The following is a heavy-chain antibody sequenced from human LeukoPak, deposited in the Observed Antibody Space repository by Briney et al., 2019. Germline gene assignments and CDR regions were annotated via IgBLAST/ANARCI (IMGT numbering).Heavy chain of an antibody. D-gene: IGHD6-19*01. V-gene: IGHV3-21*06. CDR2: INGRGFSI. J-gene: IGHJ4*02. CDR1: GFTFSAYS. Sequence: GGSLRLSCATSGFTFSAYSMNWVRHAPGKGLEWVANINGRGFSIHYADSIKGRFTISRDNTKDLLYLQKTSMRADDTALYYCTRDQPSSGWGFDSWGRGTLVIVSS. CDR3: TRDQPSSGWGFDS.